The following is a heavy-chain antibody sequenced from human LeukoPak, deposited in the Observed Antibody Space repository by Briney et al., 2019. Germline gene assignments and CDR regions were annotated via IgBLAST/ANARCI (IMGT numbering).Heavy chain of an antibody. V-gene: IGHV4-59*01. CDR1: GGSISSYY. CDR2: IYYSGST. D-gene: IGHD2-2*01. J-gene: IGHJ4*02. CDR3: ARDNCSSTSCLLDY. Sequence: NASETLSLTCTVSGGSISSYYWSWIRQPPGKGLEWIGYIYYSGSTNYNPSLKSRVTISVDTSKNQFSLKLSSVTAADTAVYCCARDNCSSTSCLLDYWGQGTLVTVSS.